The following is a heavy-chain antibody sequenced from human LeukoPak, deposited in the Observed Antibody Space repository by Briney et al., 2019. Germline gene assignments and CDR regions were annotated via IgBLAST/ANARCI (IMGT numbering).Heavy chain of an antibody. J-gene: IGHJ3*02. CDR1: GGSFSGYY. CDR2: INHSGST. V-gene: IGHV4-34*01. Sequence: PSETLSLTCAVYGGSFSGYYWSWIRQPPGKGLEWIGEINHSGSTNYNPSLKSRVTISVDTSKNQFSLKLSSVTAADTAVYYCARHAFHVLRYFDWLSNAFDIWGQGTMVTVSS. CDR3: ARHAFHVLRYFDWLSNAFDI. D-gene: IGHD3-9*01.